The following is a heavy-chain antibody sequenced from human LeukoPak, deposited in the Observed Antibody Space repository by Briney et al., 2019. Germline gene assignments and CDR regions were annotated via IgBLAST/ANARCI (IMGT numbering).Heavy chain of an antibody. J-gene: IGHJ4*02. CDR2: IIPIFGTA. D-gene: IGHD6-19*01. CDR1: GGTFSSYA. V-gene: IGHV1-69*13. Sequence: SVXVSCKASGGTFSSYAISWVRQAPGQGLEWMGGIIPIFGTANYAQKFQGRVTITADESTSTAYMELSSLRSEDTAVYYCASLVAVVSGWYYFDDWGQGTLVTVSS. CDR3: ASLVAVVSGWYYFDD.